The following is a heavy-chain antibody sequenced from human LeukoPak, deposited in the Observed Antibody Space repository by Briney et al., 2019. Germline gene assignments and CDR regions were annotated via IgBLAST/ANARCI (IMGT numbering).Heavy chain of an antibody. CDR2: ISSSSSYI. CDR1: GFTFSSYS. Sequence: GGSLRLSCAASGFTFSSYSMNWVRQAPGKGLEWVSSISSSSSYIYYADSVKGRFTISRDNAKNSLYLQMNSLRAEDTAVYYCARDTWEWELLLDAFEIWGQGTMVTVSS. D-gene: IGHD1-26*01. J-gene: IGHJ3*02. V-gene: IGHV3-21*01. CDR3: ARDTWEWELLLDAFEI.